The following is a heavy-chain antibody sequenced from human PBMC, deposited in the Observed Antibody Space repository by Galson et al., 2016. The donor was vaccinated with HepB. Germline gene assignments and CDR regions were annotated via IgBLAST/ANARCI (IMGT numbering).Heavy chain of an antibody. D-gene: IGHD2-2*01. CDR2: IWYDGSNK. V-gene: IGHV3-33*08. CDR3: ARGRPYCSSTSCYPTYYYYYGMDV. J-gene: IGHJ6*02. CDR1: GFSFRSYG. Sequence: SLRLSCAASGFSFRSYGMHWVRQAPGKGLEWVAVIWYDGSNKYYADSVKGRFTISRDNSKNTLYLQMNSLRAEDTAVYYCARGRPYCSSTSCYPTYYYYYGMDVWGQGTTVTVSS.